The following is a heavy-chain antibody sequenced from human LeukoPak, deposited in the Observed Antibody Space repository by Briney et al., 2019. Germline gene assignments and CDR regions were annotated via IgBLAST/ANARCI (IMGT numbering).Heavy chain of an antibody. J-gene: IGHJ4*02. D-gene: IGHD4-17*01. V-gene: IGHV3-74*01. CDR3: ARPADYGGFEY. Sequence: PGGSLRLSCAASGFTFSSYWMHWVRQAPGKGLVWVSRINTAGSSTIYADSVKGRFTNSRDNAKNTLYLQMNSLSAEDTAVYYCARPADYGGFEYWGQGTLVTVSS. CDR1: GFTFSSYW. CDR2: INTAGSST.